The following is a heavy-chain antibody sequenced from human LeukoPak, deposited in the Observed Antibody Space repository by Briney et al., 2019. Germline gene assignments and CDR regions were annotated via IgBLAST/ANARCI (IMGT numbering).Heavy chain of an antibody. Sequence: EASVKVSCKASGYTFTGYYMHWVRQAPGQGLEWMGWINPNSGGTNYAQKFQGRVTMTRDTSISTAYMELSRLRSDDTAVYYCARVAGVTAISNFDYWGQGTLVTVSS. D-gene: IGHD2-21*02. V-gene: IGHV1-2*02. CDR3: ARVAGVTAISNFDY. J-gene: IGHJ4*02. CDR1: GYTFTGYY. CDR2: INPNSGGT.